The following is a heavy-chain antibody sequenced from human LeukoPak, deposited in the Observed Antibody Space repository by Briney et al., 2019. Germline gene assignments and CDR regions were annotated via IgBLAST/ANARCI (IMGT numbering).Heavy chain of an antibody. V-gene: IGHV1-2*02. CDR2: INPNSGGT. CDR1: GYTFTGYY. Sequence: ASVKVSCKAPGYTFTGYYMHWVRQAPGQGLEWMGWINPNSGGTNYAQKFQGRVTMTRDTSISTAYMELSRLRSDDTAVYYCARDLRGPRCGEPTGYWGQGTLVTVSS. D-gene: IGHD3-10*02. J-gene: IGHJ4*02. CDR3: ARDLRGPRCGEPTGY.